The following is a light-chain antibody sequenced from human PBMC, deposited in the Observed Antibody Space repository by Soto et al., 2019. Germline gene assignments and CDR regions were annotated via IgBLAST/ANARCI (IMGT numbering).Light chain of an antibody. J-gene: IGKJ5*01. V-gene: IGKV2-30*01. CDR2: KVS. CDR1: HSLVYNDGNSY. Sequence: DAVITHSPICLTGARRQPASIACRSRHSLVYNDGNSYLNWFQQRPGQSPRRLIYKVSTRDSGVPDRFSGSGSGTDFTLKISRVEAEDVAIYYCMQATHSPHTFGQGTRLEIK. CDR3: MQATHSPHT.